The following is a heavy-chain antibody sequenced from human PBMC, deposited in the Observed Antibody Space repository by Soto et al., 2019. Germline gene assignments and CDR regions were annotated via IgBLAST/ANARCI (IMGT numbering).Heavy chain of an antibody. D-gene: IGHD2-2*01. V-gene: IGHV3-23*01. CDR1: GFTFRTYT. Sequence: PGGSLRLSCAASGFTFRTYTMSWVRLAPGKGLEWVSTISGRDDTTYYADSVKGRFSISRDNSQSTLILQMSSLRAEDTALYFCAKSSGSCYDYWGQGTPVTVSS. J-gene: IGHJ4*02. CDR2: ISGRDDTT. CDR3: AKSSGSCYDY.